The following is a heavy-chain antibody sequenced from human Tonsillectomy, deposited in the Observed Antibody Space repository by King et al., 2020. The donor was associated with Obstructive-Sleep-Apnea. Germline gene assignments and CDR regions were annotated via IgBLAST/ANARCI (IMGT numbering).Heavy chain of an antibody. CDR3: ARLPGGNYGMDV. CDR1: GGSIISGGYH. Sequence: MQLQESGPGLVKPSQTLSLTCTVSGGSIISGGYHWSWIRQHPGKGLEWIGYIYDSGSTYYNPSLKSRIAISVDTSKNQFSLKLRSVTAADTAGYYCARLPGGNYGMDVWGQGTTVTVSS. J-gene: IGHJ6*02. V-gene: IGHV4-31*03. D-gene: IGHD3-16*01. CDR2: IYDSGST.